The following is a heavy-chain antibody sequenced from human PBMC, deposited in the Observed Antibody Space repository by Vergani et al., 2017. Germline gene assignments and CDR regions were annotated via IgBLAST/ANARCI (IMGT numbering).Heavy chain of an antibody. J-gene: IGHJ4*02. D-gene: IGHD3-10*01. CDR2: INHSGST. V-gene: IGHV4-38-2*02. Sequence: QVQLQESGPGLVKPSETLSLTCTVSGYSISSGYYWGWIRQPPGKGLEWIGEINHSGSTNYNPSLKSRVTISVDTSKNQFSLKLSSVTAADTAVYYCASRRAGELRGTDFDYWGQGTLVTVSS. CDR3: ASRRAGELRGTDFDY. CDR1: GYSISSGYY.